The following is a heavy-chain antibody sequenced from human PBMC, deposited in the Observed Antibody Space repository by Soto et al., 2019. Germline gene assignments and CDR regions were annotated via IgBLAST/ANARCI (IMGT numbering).Heavy chain of an antibody. J-gene: IGHJ4*02. Sequence: SETLSLTCAVYGGSFSGYYWSWIRQPPGKGLEWIGEINHSGSTNYNPSLQSRVTISVDTSKNQFSLKLSSVTAADTAVYYCARENGQQRRFDYWGQGTLVTVSS. D-gene: IGHD6-13*01. CDR3: ARENGQQRRFDY. CDR2: INHSGST. V-gene: IGHV4-34*01. CDR1: GGSFSGYY.